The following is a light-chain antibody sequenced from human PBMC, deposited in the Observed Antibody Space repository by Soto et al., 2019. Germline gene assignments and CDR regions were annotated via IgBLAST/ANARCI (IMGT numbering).Light chain of an antibody. CDR2: ENN. J-gene: IGLJ2*01. V-gene: IGLV1-51*02. CDR3: GTWDSSLSADLL. Sequence: QSALTQPPSVSAAPGQKVTISCSGSSSNIVNNYVSWYQQLPGTAPKLLIYENNKRPSGIPDRFSGSKSGTSATLGITGLQTGDEADYYCGTWDSSLSADLLFGGGTKLTVL. CDR1: SSNIVNNY.